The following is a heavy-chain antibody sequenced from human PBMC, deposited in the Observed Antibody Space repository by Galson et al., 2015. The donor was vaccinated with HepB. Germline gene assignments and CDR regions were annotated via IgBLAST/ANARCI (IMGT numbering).Heavy chain of an antibody. J-gene: IGHJ4*02. CDR1: GYIFTNYW. CDR2: IYPGDSDT. V-gene: IGHV5-51*03. Sequence: QSGAEVKRPGESLKISCKVSGYIFTNYWIGWVRQVPGKGLEWMGIIYPGDSDTRYSPSFQGQVTISADNSINTVYLQWSSLKASDAAMYFCARGYFDSWGQGTLVTVSS. CDR3: ARGYFDS.